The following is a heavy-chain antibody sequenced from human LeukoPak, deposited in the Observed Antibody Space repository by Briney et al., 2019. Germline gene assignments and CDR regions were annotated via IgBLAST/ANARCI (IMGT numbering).Heavy chain of an antibody. CDR2: IKDDGSQK. V-gene: IGHV3-7*01. CDR1: GFIFDTHW. D-gene: IGHD7-27*01. J-gene: IGHJ4*02. CDR3: ARRAAVLGTDY. Sequence: GGPLRLSCLASGFIFDTHWMTGVGQAPGKGLERVANIKDDGSQKFYVDSVKGRFTISRDNAKKSVFLEMSSLRVEDTAVYYCARRAAVLGTDYWGQGALVTVSS.